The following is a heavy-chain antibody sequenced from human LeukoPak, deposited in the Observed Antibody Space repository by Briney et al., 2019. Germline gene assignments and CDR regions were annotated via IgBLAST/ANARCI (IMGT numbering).Heavy chain of an antibody. V-gene: IGHV1-69*05. J-gene: IGHJ4*02. Sequence: ATVKVSCEASGGTFSSYAISWVRQAPGQGLEWMGGIIPIFGTANYAQKLQGRVTITTDESTSTAYMELSSLRSEDTAVYYCAREDTAMAFDYWGQGTLVTVSS. CDR2: IIPIFGTA. CDR3: AREDTAMAFDY. CDR1: GGTFSSYA. D-gene: IGHD5-18*01.